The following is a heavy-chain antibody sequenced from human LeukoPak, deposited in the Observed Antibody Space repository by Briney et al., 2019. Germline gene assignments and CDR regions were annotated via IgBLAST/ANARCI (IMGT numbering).Heavy chain of an antibody. CDR3: AKDLTAGVSVGDY. CDR1: GFTLRSYT. Sequence: GGCLRLSPAASGFTLRSYTMSSVRQAPGERLEWVSGSSGSCRSTYEADSVTGRFTISRDNSKTTMYLQMHSLRAEDTGVYYCAKDLTAGVSVGDYRGEGTLFSVSS. J-gene: IGHJ4*02. CDR2: SSGSCRST. V-gene: IGHV3-23*01. D-gene: IGHD7-27*01.